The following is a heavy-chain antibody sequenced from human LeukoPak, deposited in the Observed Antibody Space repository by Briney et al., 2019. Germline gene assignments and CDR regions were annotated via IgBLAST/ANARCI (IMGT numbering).Heavy chain of an antibody. V-gene: IGHV4-4*07. Sequence: SETLSLTCTVSGGSISSYYWSWIRQPAGKGLEWIGRIYTSGSTNYNPSLKSRVTMSVDTSKNQFSLKLSSVTAADTAVFYCAREMVWSGYYPYYYYYYMDVWGKGTTVTVSS. CDR3: AREMVWSGYYPYYYYYYMDV. J-gene: IGHJ6*03. CDR1: GGSISSYY. D-gene: IGHD3-3*01. CDR2: IYTSGST.